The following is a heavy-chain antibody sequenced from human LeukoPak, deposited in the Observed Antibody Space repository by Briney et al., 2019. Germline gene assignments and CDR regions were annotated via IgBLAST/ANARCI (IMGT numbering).Heavy chain of an antibody. CDR2: IHTGGTT. V-gene: IGHV3-66*01. Sequence: GGSLRLSCVASGFDISYNYVGWVRQAPGKGLEWVSVIHTGGTTHYTDSVKGRFTISRDNSKNTVYLQMNSLRAEDTAVYYCARDENYYGSGSYSTLGDVWGQGTTVTVSS. CDR1: GFDISYNY. J-gene: IGHJ6*02. CDR3: ARDENYYGSGSYSTLGDV. D-gene: IGHD3-10*01.